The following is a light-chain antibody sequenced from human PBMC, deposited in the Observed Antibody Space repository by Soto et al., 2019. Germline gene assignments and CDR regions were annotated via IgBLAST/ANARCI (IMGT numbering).Light chain of an antibody. V-gene: IGLV2-14*03. CDR1: SSDVGGYNY. CDR3: TSFTSSSTWV. CDR2: EVS. Sequence: QSVLTQPASVSGSPGQSITISCTGTSSDVGGYNYVSWFQQHPGKAPKLKIYEVSNRPSGVSNRFSGSKSGYTASRTISELQAEDEADYYCTSFTSSSTWVFGGGTKLTVL. J-gene: IGLJ3*02.